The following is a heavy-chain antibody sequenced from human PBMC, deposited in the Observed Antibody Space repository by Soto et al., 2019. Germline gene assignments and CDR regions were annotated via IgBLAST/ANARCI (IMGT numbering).Heavy chain of an antibody. CDR2: ISWNSGSI. Sequence: GGSLRLSCAASGFTFDDYAMHWVRQAPGKGLEWVSGISWNSGSIGYADSVKGRFTISRDNAKKSLYLQMNSLRAEDTALYYCAKDIGDIAAPHIGFDYWGQGTLVTVSS. CDR1: GFTFDDYA. CDR3: AKDIGDIAAPHIGFDY. D-gene: IGHD6-13*01. J-gene: IGHJ4*02. V-gene: IGHV3-9*01.